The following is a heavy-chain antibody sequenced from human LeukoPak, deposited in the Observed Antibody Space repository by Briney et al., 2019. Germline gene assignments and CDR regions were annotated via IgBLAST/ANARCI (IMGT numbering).Heavy chain of an antibody. Sequence: PGGSLRLSCAASGFTFNIYAMSWVRQAPGKGLEWVSSISSSSSYIYYADSVKGRFTISRDNAENSLYLQMNSLRAEDTAVYYCARDRRSSSVLYYYYGMDVWGQGTTVTVSS. CDR2: ISSSSSYI. D-gene: IGHD6-6*01. CDR1: GFTFNIYA. V-gene: IGHV3-21*01. J-gene: IGHJ6*02. CDR3: ARDRRSSSVLYYYYGMDV.